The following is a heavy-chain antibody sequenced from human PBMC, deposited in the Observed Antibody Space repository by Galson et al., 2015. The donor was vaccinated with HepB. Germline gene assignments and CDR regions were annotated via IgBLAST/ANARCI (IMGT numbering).Heavy chain of an antibody. CDR2: ISAYNGNT. V-gene: IGHV1-18*04. CDR1: GYTFTSYG. J-gene: IGHJ4*02. CDR3: AREGGNEWELLGVFDY. Sequence: SVKVSCKASGYTFTSYGISWVRQAPGQGLEWMGWISAYNGNTNYAQKLQGRVTMTTDTSTSTAYMELRSLRSDDTAVYYCAREGGNEWELLGVFDYWGQGTLVTVSS. D-gene: IGHD1-26*01.